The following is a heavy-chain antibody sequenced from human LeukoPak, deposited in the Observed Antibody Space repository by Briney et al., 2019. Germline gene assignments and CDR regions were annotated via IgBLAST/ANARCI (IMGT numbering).Heavy chain of an antibody. CDR2: ISGSGGST. D-gene: IGHD6-13*01. V-gene: IGHV3-23*01. CDR3: AKGGTSWSRFDY. CDR1: GFTFSSYA. J-gene: IGHJ4*02. Sequence: PGGSLRLSCAASGFTFSSYAMSWVRQAPGKGLEWVSAISGSGGSTYYADSVEGRFTISRDNSKNTLYLQMNSLRAEDTALYYCAKGGTSWSRFDYWGQGTLVTVSS.